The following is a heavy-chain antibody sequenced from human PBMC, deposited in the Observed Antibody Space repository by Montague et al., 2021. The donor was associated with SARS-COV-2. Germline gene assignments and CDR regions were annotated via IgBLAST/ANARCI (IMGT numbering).Heavy chain of an antibody. Sequence: SLRLSCPASGFTFSSYDMHWVRQATGKGLEWVSAIGTAGDTYYPGSVKGRFTISRENAKNSLYLQMNSLRAGDTAVYYCARAGYSSSWPLRLYWYFDLWGRGTLVTVSS. J-gene: IGHJ2*01. CDR2: IGTAGDT. CDR3: ARAGYSSSWPLRLYWYFDL. D-gene: IGHD6-13*01. V-gene: IGHV3-13*04. CDR1: GFTFSSYD.